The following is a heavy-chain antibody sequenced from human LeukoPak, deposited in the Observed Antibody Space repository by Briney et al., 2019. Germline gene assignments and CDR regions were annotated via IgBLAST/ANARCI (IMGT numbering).Heavy chain of an antibody. J-gene: IGHJ3*02. CDR2: ISRTSDIV. D-gene: IGHD3-16*01. CDR3: ARDYGYAFDT. CDR1: GFTFSGYT. V-gene: IGHV3-48*01. Sequence: GRSLRLSCAASGFTFSGYTLNWVRQAPGKGLEWVSYISRTSDIVFYADSVRGRLTISRDNAKNSLYLQMSSLRAEDTAGYYCARDYGYAFDTWGQGRMVSVCS.